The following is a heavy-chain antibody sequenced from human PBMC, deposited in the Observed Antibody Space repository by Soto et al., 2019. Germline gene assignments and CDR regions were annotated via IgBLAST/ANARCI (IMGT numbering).Heavy chain of an antibody. CDR1: GGSISSYY. CDR2: IYYSGST. Sequence: SETLSLTCTVSGGSISSYYWSWIRQPPGKGLEWIGYIYYSGSTNYNPSLKSRVTISVDTSKNQFSLKLDSVTAADTAVYYCARLGGYYQAFDNWGQGNLVTVSS. D-gene: IGHD3-3*01. V-gene: IGHV4-59*08. CDR3: ARLGGYYQAFDN. J-gene: IGHJ4*02.